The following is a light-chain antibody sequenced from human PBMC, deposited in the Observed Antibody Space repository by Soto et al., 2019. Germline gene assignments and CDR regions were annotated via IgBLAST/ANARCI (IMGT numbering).Light chain of an antibody. J-gene: IGLJ1*01. CDR1: GSNIGNNY. V-gene: IGLV1-51*01. CDR2: DNS. CDR3: GTWDNSLSVVYV. Sequence: QSVLTQPPSVSAAPGQKVTISCSGSGSNIGNNYVSWYQHLPGTAPRLLIYDNSERPSGIPERFSGSKSGTSATLGITGLPTGDEADYYCGTWDNSLSVVYVFGTGTKLTVL.